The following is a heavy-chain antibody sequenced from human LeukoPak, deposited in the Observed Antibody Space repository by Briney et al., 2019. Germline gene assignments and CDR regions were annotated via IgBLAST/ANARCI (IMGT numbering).Heavy chain of an antibody. CDR3: ARDHVNIVVVTAIMYGIGYFFDY. D-gene: IGHD2-21*02. V-gene: IGHV3-30*04. CDR2: ISYDGTSK. CDR1: GFTFSSYA. Sequence: PGWSLRLSCAASGFTFSSYAMHWVLQAPGKGLDWVTVISYDGTSKYYAHSLKGRFTISRDNSKNTLYLQMNTLRTEDTAVYYCARDHVNIVVVTAIMYGIGYFFDYWGQGELVTVS. J-gene: IGHJ4*02.